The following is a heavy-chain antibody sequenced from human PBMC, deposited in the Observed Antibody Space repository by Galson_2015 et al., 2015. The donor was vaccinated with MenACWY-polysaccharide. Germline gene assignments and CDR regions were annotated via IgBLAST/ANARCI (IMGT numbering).Heavy chain of an antibody. CDR1: GFTFSDYY. V-gene: IGHV3-11*01. J-gene: IGHJ4*02. Sequence: LRLSCAASGFTFSDYYMHWIRQAPGKGLEWVSYTSGSGSATYFADSVKGRFIISRDNAKNSLYLQMNSLRAEDTAVYYCARDPRGARSSYFDNWGQGIRVTVSS. CDR3: ARDPRGARSSYFDN. D-gene: IGHD3-10*01. CDR2: TSGSGSAT.